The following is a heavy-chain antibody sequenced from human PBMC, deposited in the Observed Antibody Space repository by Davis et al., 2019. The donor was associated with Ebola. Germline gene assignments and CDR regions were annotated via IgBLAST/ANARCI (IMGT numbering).Heavy chain of an antibody. CDR3: ARGIVVVTAAQSFFDY. D-gene: IGHD2-21*02. Sequence: GGSLRLSCAASGFTFSSYGMHWVRQAPGKGLEWVAVISYDGSNKYYADSVKGRFTISRDNSKNSLYLQMNSLRAEDTAVYYCARGIVVVTAAQSFFDYWGQGTLVTVSS. CDR1: GFTFSSYG. J-gene: IGHJ4*02. V-gene: IGHV3-30*03. CDR2: ISYDGSNK.